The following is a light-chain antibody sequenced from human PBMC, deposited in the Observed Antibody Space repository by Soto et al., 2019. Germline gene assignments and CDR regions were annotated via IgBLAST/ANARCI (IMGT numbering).Light chain of an antibody. CDR1: QSVSSSY. CDR3: QQYGRLPVT. V-gene: IGKV3-20*01. Sequence: EIVLTQSPGTLPLSPGERATLSCRASQSVSSSYLAWYQQKPGQAPRPLIYGASSRAAGIPDRFSGSGSGTDFILTISRLEPEDFAVYYCQQYGRLPVTFGGGTKVEIK. J-gene: IGKJ4*01. CDR2: GAS.